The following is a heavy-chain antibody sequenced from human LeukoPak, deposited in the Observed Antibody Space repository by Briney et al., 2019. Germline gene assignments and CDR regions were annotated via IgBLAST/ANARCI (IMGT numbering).Heavy chain of an antibody. Sequence: ASVKVSCKASGYTFTSYAMHWVRQAPGQRLEWMGWINAGNGNTKYSQKFQGRVTITRDTSTSTAYMELRSLRSDDTAVYYCARGTSSSWTYWGQGTLVTVSS. D-gene: IGHD6-13*01. J-gene: IGHJ4*02. CDR2: INAGNGNT. CDR3: ARGTSSSWTY. CDR1: GYTFTSYA. V-gene: IGHV1-3*01.